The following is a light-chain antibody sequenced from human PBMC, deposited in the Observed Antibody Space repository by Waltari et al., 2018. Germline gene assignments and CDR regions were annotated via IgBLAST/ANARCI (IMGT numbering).Light chain of an antibody. CDR3: QHYDNSPLT. J-gene: IGKJ1*01. CDR2: GAS. CDR1: RSVTGNY. V-gene: IGKV3-20*01. Sequence: EIVLTQSPVTLSLSPGDRATLSCRASRSVTGNYLAWYQQKRGQAPRLLIYGASNRAAGIPDRFIGSGSRTDFTLIISLLDPEDFAVYYCQHYDNSPLTFGQGTKVEIK.